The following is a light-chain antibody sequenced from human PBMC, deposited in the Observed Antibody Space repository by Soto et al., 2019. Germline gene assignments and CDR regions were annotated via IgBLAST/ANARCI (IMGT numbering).Light chain of an antibody. J-gene: IGKJ4*01. CDR2: DAS. CDR1: HDISNY. CDR3: QLYDSLPPLT. V-gene: IGKV1-33*01. Sequence: DIHSTQSPSSLSASVGDRVTITCQASHDISNYLNWYQQRPGKAPTLLIYDASNLQTGVPSRFSGSGSGTDFTFPISSLQPEDIATYYCQLYDSLPPLTFGGGTKVDIK.